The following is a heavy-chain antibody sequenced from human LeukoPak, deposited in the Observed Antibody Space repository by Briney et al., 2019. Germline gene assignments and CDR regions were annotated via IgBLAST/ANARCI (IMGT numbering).Heavy chain of an antibody. Sequence: ASVKVSCKASGYTFTSYAMNWVRQAPAQGLERMGCIYINTGNPSYAQGFTGRFVFSLDTAVSTAYLQISSLKAEDTAVYYCARDDDYGGNPAGWGQGTLVTVSS. J-gene: IGHJ4*02. CDR3: ARDDDYGGNPAG. CDR2: IYINTGNP. D-gene: IGHD4-23*01. V-gene: IGHV7-4-1*02. CDR1: GYTFTSYA.